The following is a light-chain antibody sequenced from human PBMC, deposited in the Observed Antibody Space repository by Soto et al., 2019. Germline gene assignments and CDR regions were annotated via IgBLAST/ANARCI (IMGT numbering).Light chain of an antibody. CDR3: QQYNYWPRT. V-gene: IGKV3-15*01. Sequence: EIVMTQSPATLSVSPGERANISCRASQSVSSTLAWYQHRPGQAPRLLFYAASTRATGIPARFSGSGSGTEFTLPISSLQSEDFAVYYCQQYNYWPRTFGQGTKV. J-gene: IGKJ1*01. CDR2: AAS. CDR1: QSVSST.